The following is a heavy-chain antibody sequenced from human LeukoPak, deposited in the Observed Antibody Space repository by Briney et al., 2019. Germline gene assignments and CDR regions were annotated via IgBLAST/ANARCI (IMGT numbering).Heavy chain of an antibody. V-gene: IGHV1-8*01. D-gene: IGHD6-19*01. J-gene: IGHJ6*02. CDR3: ARGLRYSSGWYEGAQMNHYYYYYGMDV. Sequence: ASVKVSCKASGYTFTSYDINWVRQATGQGLEWMGWMYPNSGNTGYAQKFQGRVTMTRNTSISTAYMELSSLRSEDTAVYYCARGLRYSSGWYEGAQMNHYYYYYGMDVWGQGTTVTVSS. CDR2: MYPNSGNT. CDR1: GYTFTSYD.